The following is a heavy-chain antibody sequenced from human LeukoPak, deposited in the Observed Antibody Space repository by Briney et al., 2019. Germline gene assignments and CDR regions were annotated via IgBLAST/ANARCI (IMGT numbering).Heavy chain of an antibody. CDR3: AKGGRGGTAAAGKGWYGFDY. V-gene: IGHV3-30*02. J-gene: IGHJ4*02. CDR1: GFTFSSYG. D-gene: IGHD6-13*01. CDR2: IRYDGSNK. Sequence: GGSLRLSCAASGFTFSSYGMHWVRQAPGKGLEWVAFIRYDGSNKYYADSVKGRFTISRDNSKNTLYLQMNSLRAEDTAVYYCAKGGRGGTAAAGKGWYGFDYWGQGTLVTVSS.